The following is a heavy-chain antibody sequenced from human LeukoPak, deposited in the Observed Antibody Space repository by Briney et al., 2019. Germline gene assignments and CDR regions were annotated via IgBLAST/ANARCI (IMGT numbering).Heavy chain of an antibody. D-gene: IGHD2-2*02. V-gene: IGHV3-7*04. CDR2: IKQDGSEK. Sequence: AGGSLRLSCAASGFTFSSYWMSWVRQALGKGLEGVANIKQDGSEKYYVDSVKGRFTISRDNAKNSLYLLMNSLRAEDTAVYYCARARHTLFDPWGQGTLVTVSS. J-gene: IGHJ5*02. CDR3: ARARHTLFDP. CDR1: GFTFSSYW.